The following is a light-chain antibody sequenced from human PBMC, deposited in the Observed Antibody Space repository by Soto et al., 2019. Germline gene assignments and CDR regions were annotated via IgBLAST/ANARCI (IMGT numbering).Light chain of an antibody. J-gene: IGLJ1*01. CDR3: CSYAGTYTFYV. V-gene: IGLV2-11*01. CDR2: NVT. CDR1: SSDVGGYDY. Sequence: QSVLTQPRSVSGSPGQSVTISCTGTSSDVGGYDYVSWYQQHPGKAPKLMIYNVTKRPSGVPDRSSGSRSGNTASLTISGLQAEDDADYYCCSYAGTYTFYVFGTG.